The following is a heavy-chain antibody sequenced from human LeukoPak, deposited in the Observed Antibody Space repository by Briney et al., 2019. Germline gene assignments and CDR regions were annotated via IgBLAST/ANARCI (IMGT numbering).Heavy chain of an antibody. Sequence: ASVKVSCKASGYTFTSYGISWVRQAPGQGLEWMGWISAYNGNTNYAQKLQGRVTMTTDTSTSTAYMELRSPRSDDTAVYYCARAPPFYYYDSSGYQWRFDPWGQGTLVTVSS. CDR3: ARAPPFYYYDSSGYQWRFDP. D-gene: IGHD3-22*01. J-gene: IGHJ5*02. CDR2: ISAYNGNT. CDR1: GYTFTSYG. V-gene: IGHV1-18*01.